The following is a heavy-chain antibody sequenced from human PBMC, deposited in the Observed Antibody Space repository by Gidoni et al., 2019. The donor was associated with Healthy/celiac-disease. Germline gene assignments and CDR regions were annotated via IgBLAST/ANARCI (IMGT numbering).Heavy chain of an antibody. J-gene: IGHJ5*02. CDR1: GGSISSYY. Sequence: QVQLQEPGPGLVEPSETLSLTCTASGGSISSYYWSWLRQPPGKGLEWIGYIYYSGSTNYNPSLKSRVTISVDTSKNQFSLKLSSVTAADTAVYYCARDERGDGYNIWFDPWGQGTLVTVSS. D-gene: IGHD5-12*01. CDR2: IYYSGST. V-gene: IGHV4-59*01. CDR3: ARDERGDGYNIWFDP.